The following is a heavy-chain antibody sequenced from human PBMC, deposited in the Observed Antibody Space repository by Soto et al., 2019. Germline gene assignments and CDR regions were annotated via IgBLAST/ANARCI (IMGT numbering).Heavy chain of an antibody. CDR3: ARVLERGYSYGYYRS. CDR2: IIPIFGTA. V-gene: IGHV1-69*06. Sequence: LRQAHGQGLEWMGGIIPIFGTANYAQKFQGRVTITADKSTSTAYMELSSLRSEDTAVYYCARVLERGYSYGYYRSWGQGTLVT. D-gene: IGHD5-18*01. J-gene: IGHJ4*02.